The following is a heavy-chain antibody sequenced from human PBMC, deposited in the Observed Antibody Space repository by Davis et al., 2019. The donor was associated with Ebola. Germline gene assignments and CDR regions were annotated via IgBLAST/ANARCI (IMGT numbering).Heavy chain of an antibody. CDR1: GGTFSSYA. J-gene: IGHJ6*04. D-gene: IGHD3-22*01. CDR3: ARGTSSGYYYRPADYYYYGMDV. Sequence: AASVKVSCKASGGTFSSYAISWVRQAPGQGLEWMGGIIPIFGTANYAQKFQGRVTITADESTSTAYMELSSLRSEDTAVYYCARGTSSGYYYRPADYYYYGMDVWGKGTTVTVSS. CDR2: IIPIFGTA. V-gene: IGHV1-69*13.